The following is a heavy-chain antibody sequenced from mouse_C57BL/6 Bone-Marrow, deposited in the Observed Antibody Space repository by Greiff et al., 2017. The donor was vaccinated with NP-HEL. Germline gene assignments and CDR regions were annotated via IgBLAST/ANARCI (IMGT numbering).Heavy chain of an antibody. CDR3: TEDYGSSYGFAY. D-gene: IGHD1-1*01. CDR2: IRLKSDNYAT. CDR1: GFTFSNYW. V-gene: IGHV6-3*01. J-gene: IGHJ3*01. Sequence: EVQLVESGGGLVQPGGSMKLSCVASGFTFSNYWMNWVRQSPEKGLEWVAQIRLKSDNYATHYAESVKGRFTISRDDSKSSVYLQMNNLRAEDTGIYYCTEDYGSSYGFAYWGQGTLVTVSA.